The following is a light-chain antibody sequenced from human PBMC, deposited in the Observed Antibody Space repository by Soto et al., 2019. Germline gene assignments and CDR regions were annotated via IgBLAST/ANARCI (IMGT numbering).Light chain of an antibody. J-gene: IGKJ4*01. CDR3: QQYDYVPLT. CDR1: QDINIY. Sequence: DIQMTQSPSSLSASGGDRVSITCQASQDINIYLNWYQQKPGKAPKLLIYDGSSLQTGVPSRFSGSGSGTDFTLIITDLQSEDAATYYCQQYDYVPLTFGGGTKVEI. CDR2: DGS. V-gene: IGKV1-33*01.